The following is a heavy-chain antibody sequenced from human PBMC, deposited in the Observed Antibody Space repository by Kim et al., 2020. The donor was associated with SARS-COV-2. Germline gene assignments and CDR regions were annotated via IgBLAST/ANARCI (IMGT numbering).Heavy chain of an antibody. Sequence: ASVKGRFTITRDDSNSIAYLQMNSLKTEDTAVYYCTRGRMLRFLEWLFDYWGQGTLVTVSS. CDR3: TRGRMLRFLEWLFDY. D-gene: IGHD3-3*01. J-gene: IGHJ4*02. V-gene: IGHV3-49*02.